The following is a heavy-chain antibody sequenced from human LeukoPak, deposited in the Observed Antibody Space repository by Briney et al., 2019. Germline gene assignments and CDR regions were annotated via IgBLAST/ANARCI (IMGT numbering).Heavy chain of an antibody. CDR1: GFTFSSYG. CDR2: IRYDGSNK. D-gene: IGHD3-10*01. J-gene: IGHJ4*02. CDR3: VKEKDYGSGSFSFDY. Sequence: GGSLRLSCAASGFTFSSYGMHWVRQAPGKGLEWVAFIRYDGSNKYYADSVKGRFTISRDNSKNTLYLQMNSLRAEDTAVYYCVKEKDYGSGSFSFDYWGQGTLVTVSS. V-gene: IGHV3-30*02.